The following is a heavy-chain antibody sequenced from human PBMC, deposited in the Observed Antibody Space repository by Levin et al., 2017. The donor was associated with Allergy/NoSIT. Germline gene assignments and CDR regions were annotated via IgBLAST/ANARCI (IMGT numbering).Heavy chain of an antibody. V-gene: IGHV4-4*02. CDR1: GGSISGSEW. Sequence: PGGSLRLSCAVSGGSISGSEWWSWVRQPPGEGLEWIGEISHSGSTNYNPSLKSRVTISVDKAKNNFSLKLRSVTAADTAVYYCARYCFTNGCYGAFDSWGQGALVTVSS. CDR3: ARYCFTNGCYGAFDS. CDR2: ISHSGST. J-gene: IGHJ4*02. D-gene: IGHD2-2*01.